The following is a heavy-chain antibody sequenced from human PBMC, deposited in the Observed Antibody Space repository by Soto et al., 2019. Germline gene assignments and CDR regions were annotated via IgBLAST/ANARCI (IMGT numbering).Heavy chain of an antibody. CDR3: AHRRAPDDFWSGYYTFDY. D-gene: IGHD3-3*01. J-gene: IGHJ4*02. CDR2: IYWDDDK. CDR1: GFSLSTSGVG. V-gene: IGHV2-5*02. Sequence: SGPTLVNPTQTLTLTCTFSGFSLSTSGVGVGWIRQPPGKALEWLALIYWDDDKRYSPSLKSRLTITKDTSKNQVVLTMTNMDPVDTATYYCAHRRAPDDFWSGYYTFDYWGQGTLVTSPQ.